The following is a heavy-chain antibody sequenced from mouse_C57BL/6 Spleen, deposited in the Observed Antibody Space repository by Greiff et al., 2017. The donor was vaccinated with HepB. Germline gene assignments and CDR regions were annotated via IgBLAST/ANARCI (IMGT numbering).Heavy chain of an antibody. CDR2: IWTGGGT. CDR1: GFSLTSYA. D-gene: IGHD2-4*01. CDR3: TRKRGDYEGYFDV. V-gene: IGHV2-9-1*01. Sequence: VNVVESGPGLVAPSQSLSITCTVSGFSLTSYAISWVRQPPGKGLEWLGVIWTGGGTNYNSALKSRLSISKDNSKSQVFLKMNSLQTDDTARYYCTRKRGDYEGYFDVWGTGTTVTVSS. J-gene: IGHJ1*03.